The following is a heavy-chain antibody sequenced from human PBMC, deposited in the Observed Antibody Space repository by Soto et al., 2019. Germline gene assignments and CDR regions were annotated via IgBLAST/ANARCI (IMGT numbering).Heavy chain of an antibody. V-gene: IGHV3-30*18. J-gene: IGHJ1*01. CDR3: AKEGEQWLVRAEYFQH. D-gene: IGHD6-19*01. Sequence: QVQLVESGGGVVQPGRSLRLSYAASGFTFSSYGMHWVRQAPGKGLEWVAVISYDGSNKYYADSVKGRFTISRDNSKNTLYLQMNSLRAEDTAVYYCAKEGEQWLVRAEYFQHWGQGTLVTVSS. CDR1: GFTFSSYG. CDR2: ISYDGSNK.